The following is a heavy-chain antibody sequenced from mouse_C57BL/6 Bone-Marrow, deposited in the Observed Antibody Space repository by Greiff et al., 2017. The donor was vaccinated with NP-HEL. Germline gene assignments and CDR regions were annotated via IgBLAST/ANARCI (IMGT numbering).Heavy chain of an antibody. CDR2: IDPANGNT. CDR3: ARRGSDVDYFDY. CDR1: GFKFKNNY. J-gene: IGHJ2*01. D-gene: IGHD1-1*02. V-gene: IGHV14-3*01. Sequence: EVQLQQSVAELVRPGASVKLSCKASGFKFKNNYMNWVKQRPEKGLEWIGRIDPANGNTKDAPKFQGKATITADTSSNTAYLQLSSLTSEDTAIYYCARRGSDVDYFDYWGQGTTLTVAS.